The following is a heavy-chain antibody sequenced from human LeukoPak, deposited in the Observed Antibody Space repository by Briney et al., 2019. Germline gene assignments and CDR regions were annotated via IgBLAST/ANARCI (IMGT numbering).Heavy chain of an antibody. V-gene: IGHV3-23*01. CDR3: AKSNYDDYSPSDY. J-gene: IGHJ4*02. CDR1: GFTFSSYA. D-gene: IGHD4-17*01. Sequence: PGGSLRLSCAASGFTFSSYAMSWVRQAPGKGLEWVSSINGRGGSTYYVDSVKGRFTISRDNSKNTLYLQMNSLRAGDTAVYYCAKSNYDDYSPSDYWGQGTLVTVSS. CDR2: INGRGGST.